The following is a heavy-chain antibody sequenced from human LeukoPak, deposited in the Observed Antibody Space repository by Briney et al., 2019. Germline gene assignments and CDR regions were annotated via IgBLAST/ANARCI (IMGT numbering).Heavy chain of an antibody. CDR3: ARDLMATPDY. J-gene: IGHJ4*02. Sequence: ASVKVSCKVSGYTLTELSMHWVRQAPGKGLEWMGGFDPEDGETIYAQKFQGRVTMTTDTSTSTAYMELRSLRSDDTAVYYCARDLMATPDYWGQGTLVTVSS. D-gene: IGHD5-12*01. V-gene: IGHV1-24*01. CDR1: GYTLTELS. CDR2: FDPEDGET.